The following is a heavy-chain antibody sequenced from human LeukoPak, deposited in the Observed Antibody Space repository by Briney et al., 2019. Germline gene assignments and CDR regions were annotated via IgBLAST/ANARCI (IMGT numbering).Heavy chain of an antibody. CDR1: GFTFSSYW. D-gene: IGHD4-11*01. Sequence: GGSLRLSCAASGFTFSSYWMSWVRQAPGKGLEWVANIKQDGSEKYYVDSVKGRFTISRDNAKNSLYLQMNSLRAEDTAVYYCARVSYSQIYYYMDVWGKGTTVTVSS. J-gene: IGHJ6*03. CDR2: IKQDGSEK. CDR3: ARVSYSQIYYYMDV. V-gene: IGHV3-7*01.